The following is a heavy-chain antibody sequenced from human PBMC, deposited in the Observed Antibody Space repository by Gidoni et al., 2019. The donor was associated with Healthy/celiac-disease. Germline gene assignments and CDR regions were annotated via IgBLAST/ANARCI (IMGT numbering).Heavy chain of an antibody. CDR1: GRTSSSYA. J-gene: IGHJ6*02. D-gene: IGHD6-6*01. CDR3: ASIAARAYYYYYGMDV. V-gene: IGHV3-30*04. Sequence: QVQLVESGGGVVQPGRTRRPSCAASGRTSSSYALHWVRQAPGKGLELVAVISYDGSNKCYAASVKGRFTISRDNSKNTLYLQMNSLRSEDTAVYYCASIAARAYYYYYGMDVWGQGTTVTVSS. CDR2: ISYDGSNK.